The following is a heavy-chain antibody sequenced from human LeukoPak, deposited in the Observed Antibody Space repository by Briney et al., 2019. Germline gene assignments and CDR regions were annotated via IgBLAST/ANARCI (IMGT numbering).Heavy chain of an antibody. CDR1: GGSLSSYY. CDR3: ARDPAVAGSNWFDP. CDR2: IFYSGST. D-gene: IGHD6-19*01. V-gene: IGHV4-59*01. Sequence: SETLSLTCTVSGGSLSSYYWSWIRQPPGKGLEWIGNIFYSGSTNYNPSLKSRVTISVDTSKNQFSLKLSSVTAADTAVYYCARDPAVAGSNWFDPWGQGTLVTVSS. J-gene: IGHJ5*02.